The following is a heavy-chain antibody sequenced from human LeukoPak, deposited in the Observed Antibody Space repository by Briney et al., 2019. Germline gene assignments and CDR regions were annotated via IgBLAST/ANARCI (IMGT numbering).Heavy chain of an antibody. CDR3: ARSPALLWFGELHPYYFDY. Sequence: GASVKVSCKASGYTFTGYYKHWVRHPPGQGLEWMGWINPNSGGTNYAQKFQGRVTMTRDTSISTAYMELSRLRSDDTAVYYCARSPALLWFGELHPYYFDYWGQGTLVTVSS. J-gene: IGHJ4*02. CDR2: INPNSGGT. CDR1: GYTFTGYY. V-gene: IGHV1-2*02. D-gene: IGHD3-10*01.